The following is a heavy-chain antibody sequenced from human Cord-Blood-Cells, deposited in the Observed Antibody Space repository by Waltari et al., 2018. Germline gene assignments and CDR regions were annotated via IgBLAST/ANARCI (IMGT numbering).Heavy chain of an antibody. CDR3: ARGSYFDY. V-gene: IGHV3-53*01. CDR2: IYSGGST. CDR1: GITGRSNS. Sequence: EVQLVESGGGLIQPGGSLRLSCAHPGITGRSNSIGWVRQAPGKGLELVLVIYSGGSTYYADSVKGRFTISRDNSKNTLYLQMNSLRAEDTAVYYCARGSYFDYWGQGTLVTVSS. J-gene: IGHJ4*02.